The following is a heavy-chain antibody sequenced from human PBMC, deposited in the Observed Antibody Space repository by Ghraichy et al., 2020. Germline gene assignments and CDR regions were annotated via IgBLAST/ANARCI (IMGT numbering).Heavy chain of an antibody. J-gene: IGHJ6*02. V-gene: IGHV1-69*13. CDR3: GYPSIAAVNYYYGMDV. D-gene: IGHD6-13*01. Sequence: SVKVSCKASGGTFSSYAISWVRQAPGQGLEWMGGIIPIFGTANYAQKFQGRVTITADESTSTAYMELSSLRSEDTAVYYCGYPSIAAVNYYYGMDVWGQGTTVTVSS. CDR1: GGTFSSYA. CDR2: IIPIFGTA.